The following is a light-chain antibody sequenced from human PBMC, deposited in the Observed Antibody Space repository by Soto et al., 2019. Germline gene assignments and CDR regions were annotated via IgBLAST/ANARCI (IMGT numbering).Light chain of an antibody. CDR3: CSYAGDFYV. V-gene: IGLV2-11*01. CDR2: DVT. J-gene: IGLJ1*01. CDR1: TSDVGGYDY. Sequence: QSALTQPRSVSGSPGQSVAISCTGTTSDVGGYDYVSWYQQHPGKAPELIIFDVTKRPSGVPDRFSGSKSGNTASLTISGLQAEEEADYFCCSYAGDFYVFGSGTKLTVL.